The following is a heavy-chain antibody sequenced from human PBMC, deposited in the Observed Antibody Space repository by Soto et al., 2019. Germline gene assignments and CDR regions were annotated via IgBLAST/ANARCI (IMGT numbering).Heavy chain of an antibody. D-gene: IGHD3-16*01. Sequence: PGGSLRLSCAASGFTFSSYAMSWVRQAPGKGLEWVSAISGSGGSTYYADSVKGRFTIPRDNSKNTLYLQMNSLRAEDTAVYYCAKGGAMDSYYYYYYGMDVWGQGTTVTVSS. CDR3: AKGGAMDSYYYYYYGMDV. CDR2: ISGSGGST. CDR1: GFTFSSYA. J-gene: IGHJ6*02. V-gene: IGHV3-23*01.